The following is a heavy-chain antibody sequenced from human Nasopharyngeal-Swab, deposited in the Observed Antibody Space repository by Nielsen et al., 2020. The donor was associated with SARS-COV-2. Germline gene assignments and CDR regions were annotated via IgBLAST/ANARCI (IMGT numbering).Heavy chain of an antibody. CDR3: ARDRVVVVTGSSSDYYYYGMDV. J-gene: IGHJ6*02. CDR2: ISAYNGNT. D-gene: IGHD2-21*02. CDR1: GYTFTSYG. V-gene: IGHV1-18*01. Sequence: ASVKVSCKASGYTFTSYGIRWVRQAPGQGLEWMGWISAYNGNTNYAQKLQGRVTMTTDTSTSTAYMELRSLRSDDTAVYYCARDRVVVVTGSSSDYYYYGMDVWGQGTTVTVSS.